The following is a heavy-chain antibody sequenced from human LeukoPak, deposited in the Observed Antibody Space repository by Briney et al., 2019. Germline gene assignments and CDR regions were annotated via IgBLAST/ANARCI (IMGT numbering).Heavy chain of an antibody. Sequence: GGSLRLSCAASGFTFSSFWMSWVRQAPGKGLEWVANINEDGSEEYYVDSVRGRFTISRDNSKNTLYLQMNSLRAEDTAVYYCARGRDYYDSSGYYFDYWGQGTLVTVSS. J-gene: IGHJ4*02. D-gene: IGHD3-22*01. CDR3: ARGRDYYDSSGYYFDY. V-gene: IGHV3-7*02. CDR2: INEDGSEE. CDR1: GFTFSSFW.